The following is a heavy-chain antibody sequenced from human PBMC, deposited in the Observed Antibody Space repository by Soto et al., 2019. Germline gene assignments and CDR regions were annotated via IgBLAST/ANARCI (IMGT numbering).Heavy chain of an antibody. CDR1: GYTFTSYS. V-gene: IGHV1-18*04. Sequence: QVQLVQSGAEVKKPGASVKVSCKASGYTFTSYSISWVRQAPGQGLEGIGWISAYNGNTNYAQMLQGRVTMTTDTSTNTAYMELRNLRSDDTAVYYCARDAPPADYWGQGTLVTVSS. CDR3: ARDAPPADY. CDR2: ISAYNGNT. J-gene: IGHJ4*02.